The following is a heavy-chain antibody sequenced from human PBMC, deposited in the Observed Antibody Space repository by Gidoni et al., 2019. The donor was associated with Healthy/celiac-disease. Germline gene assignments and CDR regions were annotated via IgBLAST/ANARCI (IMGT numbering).Heavy chain of an antibody. CDR3: ARVGTFGGVIIDFDY. J-gene: IGHJ4*02. CDR2: IYYSGST. V-gene: IGHV4-31*03. CDR1: GGSISSGGYY. D-gene: IGHD3-16*02. Sequence: QVQLQESGPGLVKPSQTLSLTCTVSGGSISSGGYYWSWIRQHPGKGLEWIGYIYYSGSTYYNPSLKSRVTISVDTSKNQFSLKLSSVTAADTAVYYCARVGTFGGVIIDFDYWGQGTLVTVSS.